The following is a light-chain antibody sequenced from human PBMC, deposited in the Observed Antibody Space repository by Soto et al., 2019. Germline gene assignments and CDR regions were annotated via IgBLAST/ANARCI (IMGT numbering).Light chain of an antibody. CDR2: EVS. CDR1: SSDVGGYNY. Sequence: QSVLTQPASVSGSPGQSITISCTGTSSDVGGYNYVSWYQQHPGKAPKLIIYEVSNRPSGVSNRFSGSKSGNTASLTISGLQAEDEADYYCSSYTSSSTYVFGTGTKVNVL. V-gene: IGLV2-14*01. CDR3: SSYTSSSTYV. J-gene: IGLJ1*01.